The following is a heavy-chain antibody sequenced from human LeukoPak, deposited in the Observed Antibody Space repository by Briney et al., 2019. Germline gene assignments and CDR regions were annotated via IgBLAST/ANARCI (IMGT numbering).Heavy chain of an antibody. CDR2: ISGDGTTT. CDR3: TRVRSSSWYDY. J-gene: IGHJ4*02. D-gene: IGHD6-13*01. Sequence: GGSLRLSCATSGFTFSTSWMHWVRQAPGKGLAWVSRISGDGTTTTYADSVKGRFTISRDNAKNTLFLQMNSLRVDDTAVYYCTRVRSSSWYDYWGQGALVTVSS. V-gene: IGHV3-74*01. CDR1: GFTFSTSW.